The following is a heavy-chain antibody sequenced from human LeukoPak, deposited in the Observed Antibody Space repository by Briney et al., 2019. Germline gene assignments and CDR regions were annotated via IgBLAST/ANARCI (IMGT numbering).Heavy chain of an antibody. CDR1: GFTFSSYG. V-gene: IGHV3-30*03. CDR2: ISYDGSNK. D-gene: IGHD2-15*01. J-gene: IGHJ4*02. CDR3: VYCSGGSCYSEPHFDY. Sequence: GRSLRLSCAASGFTFSSYGMHWVRQAPGKGLEWVAVISYDGSNKYYAGSVKGRFTISRDNSKNTLYLQMNSLRAEDTAVYYCVYCSGGSCYSEPHFDYWGQGTLVTVSS.